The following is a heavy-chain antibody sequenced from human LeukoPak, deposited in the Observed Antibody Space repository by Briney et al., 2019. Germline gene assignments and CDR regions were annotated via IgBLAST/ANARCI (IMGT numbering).Heavy chain of an antibody. J-gene: IGHJ2*01. V-gene: IGHV1-8*01. D-gene: IGHD3-10*01. CDR1: GYTFTSYD. CDR3: ARGLPSYGSGSWYFDL. CDR2: MNPNSGNT. Sequence: ASVKVSCKASGYTFTSYDINWVRQATGQGLEWMGWMNPNSGNTGYAQKFQGRVTMTRNTSISTAYMELSSLRSEDTAVYYCARGLPSYGSGSWYFDLWGRSTLVTVSS.